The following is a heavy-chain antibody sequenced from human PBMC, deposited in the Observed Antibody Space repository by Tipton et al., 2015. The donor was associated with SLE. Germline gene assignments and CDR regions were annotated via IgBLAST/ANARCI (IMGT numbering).Heavy chain of an antibody. CDR1: GGSISSSSYY. CDR3: ARVPDMAYDILTGYYGNWFDP. D-gene: IGHD3-9*01. CDR2: IYYSGST. V-gene: IGHV4-39*01. J-gene: IGHJ5*02. Sequence: TLSLTCTVSGGSISSSSYYWGWIRQPPGKGLEWIGSIYYSGSTYYNPSLKSRVTISVGTSKNQFSLKLSSVTAADTAVYYCARVPDMAYDILTGYYGNWFDPWGQGTLVTVSS.